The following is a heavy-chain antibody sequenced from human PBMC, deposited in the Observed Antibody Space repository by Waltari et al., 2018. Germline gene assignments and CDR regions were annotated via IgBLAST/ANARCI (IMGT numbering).Heavy chain of an antibody. D-gene: IGHD6-13*01. CDR2: IYYSGST. V-gene: IGHV4-39*07. Sequence: QLQLQESGPGLVKPSETLSLTCTVSGGSISSSSYYWGWIRQPPGKGLEWIGSIYYSGSTYYNPSLKSRVTISVDTSKNQFSLKLSSVTAADTAVYYCARGRDLRSSSPYWGQGTLVTVSS. J-gene: IGHJ4*02. CDR1: GGSISSSSYY. CDR3: ARGRDLRSSSPY.